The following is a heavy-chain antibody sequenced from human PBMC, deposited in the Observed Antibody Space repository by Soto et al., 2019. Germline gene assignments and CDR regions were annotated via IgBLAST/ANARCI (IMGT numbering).Heavy chain of an antibody. D-gene: IGHD3-22*01. Sequence: SETLSLTCTVSGGSISSYYWSWIRQRPGKGLEWIGYIYYSGSTYYNPSLKSRVTISVDTSKNQFSLKLSSVTAADTAVYYCGGSGYYYYFDYWGQGTLVTVSS. J-gene: IGHJ4*02. CDR1: GGSISSYY. CDR3: GGSGYYYYFDY. V-gene: IGHV4-59*06. CDR2: IYYSGST.